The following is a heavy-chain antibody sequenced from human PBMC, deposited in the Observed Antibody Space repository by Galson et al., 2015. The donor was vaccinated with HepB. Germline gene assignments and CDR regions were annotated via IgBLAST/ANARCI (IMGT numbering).Heavy chain of an antibody. D-gene: IGHD4-17*01. CDR2: IIPIFGTA. V-gene: IGHV1-69*13. Sequence: SVKVSCKASGGTFSSYAISWARQAPGQGLEWMGGIIPIFGTANYAQKFQGRVTITADESTSTAYMELSSLRSEDTAVYYCARGPITVTPGIGYFDYWGQGTLVTVSS. CDR3: ARGPITVTPGIGYFDY. CDR1: GGTFSSYA. J-gene: IGHJ4*02.